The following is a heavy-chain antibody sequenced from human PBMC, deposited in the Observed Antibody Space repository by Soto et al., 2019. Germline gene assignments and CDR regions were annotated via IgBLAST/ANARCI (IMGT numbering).Heavy chain of an antibody. V-gene: IGHV3-23*01. J-gene: IGHJ4*02. CDR2: ISGSGGST. CDR3: AKTSSWYQWDY. CDR1: GFTFSSYA. D-gene: IGHD6-13*01. Sequence: GGSLRLPCAASGFTFSSYAMSWVRQAPGKGLEWVSTISGSGGSTYYADSVKGRFTISRDNSENTLYLQMNTLRAEDTAVYYCAKTSSWYQWDYWGQGTLVTVSS.